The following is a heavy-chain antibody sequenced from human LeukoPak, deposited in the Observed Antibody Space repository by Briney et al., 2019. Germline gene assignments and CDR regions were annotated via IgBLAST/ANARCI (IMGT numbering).Heavy chain of an antibody. CDR3: ARENKDILTGYNIDP. Sequence: KPSETLSLTCTVSGGSISSYYWSWIRQPAGKGLEWIGRIYTSGSTNYNPSLKSRVTMSVDTSKNQFPLKLSSVTAADTAVYYCARENKDILTGYNIDPWGQGTLVTVSS. V-gene: IGHV4-4*07. J-gene: IGHJ5*02. D-gene: IGHD3-9*01. CDR1: GGSISSYY. CDR2: IYTSGST.